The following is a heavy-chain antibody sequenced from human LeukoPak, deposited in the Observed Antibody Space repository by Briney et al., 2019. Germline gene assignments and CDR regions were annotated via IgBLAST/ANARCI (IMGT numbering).Heavy chain of an antibody. CDR3: ARAPKGMTTVRYYYYYYMDV. D-gene: IGHD4-11*01. Sequence: SETLSLTCTVSSGSITSGGYHWNWIRQHPGKGLEWIGYIYYSGSTFYNPSLKSRVTMSVDTSKNQFSLKLSSMAAADTAVYYCARAPKGMTTVRYYYYYYMDVWGKGATVTVSS. CDR1: SGSITSGGYH. V-gene: IGHV4-31*03. CDR2: IYYSGST. J-gene: IGHJ6*03.